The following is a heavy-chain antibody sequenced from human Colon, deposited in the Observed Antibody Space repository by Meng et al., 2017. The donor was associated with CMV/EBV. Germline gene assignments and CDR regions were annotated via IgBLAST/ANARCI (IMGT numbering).Heavy chain of an antibody. CDR1: GGTFSSYA. CDR2: IIPIFGTA. J-gene: IGHJ6*02. V-gene: IGHV1-69*05. D-gene: IGHD5-24*01. Sequence: SVKVSCKASGGTFSSYAISWVRQAPGQGLEWMGGIIPIFGTANYAQKFQGRVTITTDESTSTAYMELSRLRSDDTAVYYCARDVDRNFGDATQKLYAMGVWGQGTTVTVSS. CDR3: ARDVDRNFGDATQKLYAMGV.